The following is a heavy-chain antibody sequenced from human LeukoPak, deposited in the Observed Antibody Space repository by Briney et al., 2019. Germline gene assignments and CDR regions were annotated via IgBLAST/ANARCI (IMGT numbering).Heavy chain of an antibody. CDR2: IRYDGSNK. CDR3: AKLANVYYYYYMDV. D-gene: IGHD4/OR15-4a*01. J-gene: IGHJ6*03. Sequence: GGSLRLSCAASGFTFSSYGMHWVRQAPGKGLEWVAFIRYDGSNKYYADSVKGRFTISRDNSKNTLYLQMNSLRAEDTAVYYCAKLANVYYYYYMDVWGKGTTVTISS. CDR1: GFTFSSYG. V-gene: IGHV3-30*02.